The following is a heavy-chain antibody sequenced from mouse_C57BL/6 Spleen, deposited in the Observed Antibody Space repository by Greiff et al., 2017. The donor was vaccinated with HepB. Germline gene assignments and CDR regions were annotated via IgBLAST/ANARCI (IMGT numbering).Heavy chain of an antibody. J-gene: IGHJ4*01. CDR1: GYTFTSYW. D-gene: IGHD1-1*01. CDR3: ARRGFTTVVNYAMDY. CDR2: IDPSDSYT. V-gene: IGHV1-59*01. Sequence: VQLQQPGAELVRPGTSVKLSCKASGYTFTSYWMHWVKQRPGQGLEWIGVIDPSDSYTNYNQKFKGKATLTVDTSSSTAYMPLSSLTSEDSAVYYCARRGFTTVVNYAMDYWGQGTSVTVSS.